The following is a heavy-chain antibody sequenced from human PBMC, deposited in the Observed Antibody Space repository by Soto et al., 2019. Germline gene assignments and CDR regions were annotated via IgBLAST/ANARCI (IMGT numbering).Heavy chain of an antibody. D-gene: IGHD6-13*01. J-gene: IGHJ1*01. V-gene: IGHV5-51*01. Sequence: GESLKISCKGSGYSFTSYWIGWVRQMPGKGLEWMGIIYPGDSDTRYSPSFQGQVTISADKSISTAYLQWSSLKASDTAMYYCARVPRIAAAGHQGGGYFQHWGQGTLVTVSS. CDR1: GYSFTSYW. CDR3: ARVPRIAAAGHQGGGYFQH. CDR2: IYPGDSDT.